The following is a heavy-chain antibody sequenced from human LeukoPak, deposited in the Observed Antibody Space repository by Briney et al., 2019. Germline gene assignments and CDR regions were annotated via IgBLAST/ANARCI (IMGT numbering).Heavy chain of an antibody. V-gene: IGHV3-23*01. J-gene: IGHJ3*02. CDR2: ISGGGGNT. Sequence: GGSLRLSCAASGFTVSSNYMTWVRQAPGKGLEWVSAISGGGGNTYYADSVKGRFTISRDNSKNTLYLQMNSLRAEDTAVYYCGKNRYSGSLSPFDIWGQGTMVTVSS. D-gene: IGHD1-26*01. CDR3: GKNRYSGSLSPFDI. CDR1: GFTVSSNY.